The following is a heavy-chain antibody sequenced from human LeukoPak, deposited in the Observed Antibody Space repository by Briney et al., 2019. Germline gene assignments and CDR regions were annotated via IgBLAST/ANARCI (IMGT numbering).Heavy chain of an antibody. V-gene: IGHV4-34*01. CDR1: GGSFSGYY. J-gene: IGHJ5*02. CDR3: ARVYAVAVNVNWFDP. D-gene: IGHD4-23*01. Sequence: SETLSLTCAVYGGSFSGYYWSWIRQPPGKGLEWIGEINHSGSTNYNPSLKSRVTISVDTSKNQFSLKLSSVTAADTAVYYCARVYAVAVNVNWFDPWGQGTLVTVSS. CDR2: INHSGST.